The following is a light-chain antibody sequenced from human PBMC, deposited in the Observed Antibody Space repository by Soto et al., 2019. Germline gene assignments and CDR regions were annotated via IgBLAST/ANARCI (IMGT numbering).Light chain of an antibody. CDR2: EVS. CDR3: SLYTSSSTFNYV. J-gene: IGLJ1*01. Sequence: QSALTQPASVSGSPGQSITISCTGTYSDVGGYNRVSWYQHHPGKAPKLMIYEVSNRPSGVPDRFSGSKSGNTASLTISGLQAEDEADYYCSLYTSSSTFNYVFGSGTKLTVL. V-gene: IGLV2-18*01. CDR1: YSDVGGYNR.